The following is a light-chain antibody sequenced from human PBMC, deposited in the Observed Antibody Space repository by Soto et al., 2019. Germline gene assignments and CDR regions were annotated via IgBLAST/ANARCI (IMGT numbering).Light chain of an antibody. J-gene: IGLJ2*01. CDR2: DNN. CDR3: GAWDDSLSAV. V-gene: IGLV1-51*01. CDR1: SSNIGNNY. Sequence: QSVLTQPPSVSAAPGQKFTISCSGSSSNIGNNYVSWYQQLPGTAPKLLIYDNNKRPSGIPDRFSGSKSGTSATLGITGLQTGDEADYYCGAWDDSLSAVFGGGTKVTVL.